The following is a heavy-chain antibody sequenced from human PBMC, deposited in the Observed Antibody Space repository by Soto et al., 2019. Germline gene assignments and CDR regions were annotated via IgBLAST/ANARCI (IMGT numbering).Heavy chain of an antibody. CDR1: GFTFSSYA. Sequence: EVQLLESGGGLVQPGGSLRLSCAASGFTFSSYAMSWVRQAPGKGLEWVSAISGSGGSTYYADSVKGRFTISRDNSKNPLYLQMNSLRAEDTAVYYCATDPHLNWNRYYYGMDVWGQGTTVTVSS. CDR2: ISGSGGST. CDR3: ATDPHLNWNRYYYGMDV. D-gene: IGHD1-20*01. V-gene: IGHV3-23*01. J-gene: IGHJ6*02.